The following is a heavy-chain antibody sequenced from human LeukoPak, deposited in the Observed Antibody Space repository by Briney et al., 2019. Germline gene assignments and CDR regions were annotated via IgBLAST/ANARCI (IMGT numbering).Heavy chain of an antibody. D-gene: IGHD2-2*01. CDR3: ARQLFTTSRHFDS. J-gene: IGHJ4*02. CDR2: IYHTGST. CDR1: GGSISSGYY. Sequence: KPSETLSLTCTVSGGSISSGYYWGWIRQPPGKGLQWIGTIYHTGSTYYKPSLKSRVTISVDTSKNQFSLKLSSVTAADTAVYYCARQLFTTSRHFDSWGQGTLVTVSS. V-gene: IGHV4-38-2*02.